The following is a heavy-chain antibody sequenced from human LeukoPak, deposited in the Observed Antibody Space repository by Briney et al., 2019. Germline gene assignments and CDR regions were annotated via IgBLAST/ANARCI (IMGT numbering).Heavy chain of an antibody. D-gene: IGHD3-22*01. Sequence: GGSLRLSCAASGFTFKDFAMHWVRQGPGKGLEWVSGITSNGNSIGYADSVKGRFSISRDNADNSLYLQLNSLRAEDTALCYCAKGGYYDTTGYMSESWGQGTLVTVSS. CDR2: ITSNGNSI. CDR1: GFTFKDFA. CDR3: AKGGYYDTTGYMSES. V-gene: IGHV3-9*01. J-gene: IGHJ5*02.